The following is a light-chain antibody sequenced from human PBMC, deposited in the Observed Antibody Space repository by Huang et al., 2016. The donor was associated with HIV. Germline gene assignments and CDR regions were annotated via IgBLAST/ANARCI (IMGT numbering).Light chain of an antibody. CDR2: GAS. J-gene: IGKJ3*01. V-gene: IGKV3-15*01. CDR1: QSVTSN. Sequence: EIVMTQSPATLSVSPGERATLSCRASQSVTSNLAWDQQKPGQAPRLLSYGASTRGTGIPARFSGSGSGTEFTLTISSLQSEDFAVYYCQRYDNWPKFTFGPGTKVDIK. CDR3: QRYDNWPKFT.